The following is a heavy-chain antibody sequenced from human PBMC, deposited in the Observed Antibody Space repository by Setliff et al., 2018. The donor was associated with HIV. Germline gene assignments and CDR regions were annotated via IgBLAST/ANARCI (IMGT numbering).Heavy chain of an antibody. V-gene: IGHV3-30*03. CDR2: ISHDGGNK. CDR3: ASSRDSIVEVTVGRWIENYYYMDV. CDR1: GFTISYYG. D-gene: IGHD2-2*01. Sequence: PGGSLRLSCVASGFTISYYGMHWVRQAPGKGLEWVAVISHDGGNKYYADSVKGRFTISRDNSKNMMNLQMNSLRAEDTAVYYCASSRDSIVEVTVGRWIENYYYMDVWGKGTTVTVSS. J-gene: IGHJ6*03.